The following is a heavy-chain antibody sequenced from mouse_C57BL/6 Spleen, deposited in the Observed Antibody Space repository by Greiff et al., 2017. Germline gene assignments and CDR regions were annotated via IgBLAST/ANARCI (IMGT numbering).Heavy chain of an antibody. CDR1: GYTFTSYW. J-gene: IGHJ4*01. D-gene: IGHD5-1*01. V-gene: IGHV1-69*01. Sequence: QVQLQQPGAELVMPGASVKLSCKASGYTFTSYWMHWVKQRPGQGLEWIGEIDPSDSYTNYNQKFKGKSTLTVDKSSSTAYMQLSSLTSEDSAVYYCASKSNYYAMYYWGQGTSVTVSS. CDR3: ASKSNYYAMYY. CDR2: IDPSDSYT.